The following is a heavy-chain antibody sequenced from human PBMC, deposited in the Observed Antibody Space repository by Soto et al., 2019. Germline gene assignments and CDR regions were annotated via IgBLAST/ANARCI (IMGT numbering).Heavy chain of an antibody. D-gene: IGHD2-2*01. V-gene: IGHV1-18*01. CDR3: ARDRSTSDY. J-gene: IGHJ4*02. CDR2: VRPDSGNT. CDR1: GYTFSSYG. Sequence: ASVKVSCKASGYTFSSYGISWVRQAPGQGLEWMGWVRPDSGNTDYAQKFEGRVTMTADTSTSTAYMELRSLTSDDTAVYYCARDRSTSDYWGQGTLVTVSS.